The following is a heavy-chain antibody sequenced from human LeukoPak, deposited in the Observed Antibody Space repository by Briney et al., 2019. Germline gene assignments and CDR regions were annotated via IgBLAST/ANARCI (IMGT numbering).Heavy chain of an antibody. Sequence: KPSERLSLTCAVYGGSFSGYYWSWIRQPPGKGLEWIGEINHSGSTNYNPSLKSRVTISVDTSKNQFSLKLSSVTAADTAVYYCARDLEAVAEVGWGQGTLVTVSS. D-gene: IGHD6-19*01. V-gene: IGHV4-34*01. CDR1: GGSFSGYY. CDR2: INHSGST. J-gene: IGHJ4*02. CDR3: ARDLEAVAEVG.